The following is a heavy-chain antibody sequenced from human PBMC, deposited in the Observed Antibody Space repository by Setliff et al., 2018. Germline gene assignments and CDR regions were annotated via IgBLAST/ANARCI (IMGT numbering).Heavy chain of an antibody. CDR1: GFTFSTHS. V-gene: IGHV3-23*01. Sequence: LRLSCAASGFTFSTHSMSWVRQAPGKGLEWVSAISGDSASIYYGDSVKGRFTISRDNSKNALYLQMNSLRAEDTAIYYCANHNPARWAVTGTPLDYWGQGTLVTVSS. J-gene: IGHJ4*02. D-gene: IGHD6-19*01. CDR2: ISGDSASI. CDR3: ANHNPARWAVTGTPLDY.